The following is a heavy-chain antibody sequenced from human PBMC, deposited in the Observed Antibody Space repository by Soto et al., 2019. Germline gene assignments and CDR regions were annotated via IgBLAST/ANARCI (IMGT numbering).Heavy chain of an antibody. V-gene: IGHV5-51*01. J-gene: IGHJ3*02. CDR2: IYPGDSDT. D-gene: IGHD6-19*01. Sequence: PGESLKISCKGSVYSFTSYWIGWVRHMPGKGLEWMGIIYPGDSDTRYSPSFQGQVTISADKSISTAYLQWSSLKASDTAMYYCASQTLGLVASPGHAFDICGQGTMVT. CDR1: VYSFTSYW. CDR3: ASQTLGLVASPGHAFDI.